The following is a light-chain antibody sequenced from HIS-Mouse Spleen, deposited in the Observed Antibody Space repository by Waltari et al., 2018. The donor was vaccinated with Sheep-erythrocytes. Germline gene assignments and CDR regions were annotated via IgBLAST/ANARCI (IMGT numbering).Light chain of an antibody. J-gene: IGLJ3*02. CDR2: EGS. CDR1: SSDVGSYHL. CDR3: CSYAGSSTPWV. Sequence: QSALTQPASVSGSPGQSLTLSCTGTSSDVGSYHLFSWYQQQPGKAPKLMIYEGSKRPSGVSNRFSGSKSGNTASLTISGLQAEDEADYYCCSYAGSSTPWVFGGGTKLTVL. V-gene: IGLV2-23*01.